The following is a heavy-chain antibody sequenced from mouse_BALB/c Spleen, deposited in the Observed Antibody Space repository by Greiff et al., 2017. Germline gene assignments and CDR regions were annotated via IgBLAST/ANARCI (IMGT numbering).Heavy chain of an antibody. J-gene: IGHJ3*01. CDR1: GYSITSDYA. CDR2: ISYSGST. V-gene: IGHV3-2*02. CDR3: AIGGGYGSSYWFAY. D-gene: IGHD1-1*01. Sequence: EVQLQQSGPGLVKPSQSLSLTCTVTGYSITSDYAWNWIRQFPGNKLEWMGYISYSGSTSYNPSLKSRISITRDTSKNQFFLQLNSVTTEDTATYYCAIGGGYGSSYWFAYWGQGTLVTVSA.